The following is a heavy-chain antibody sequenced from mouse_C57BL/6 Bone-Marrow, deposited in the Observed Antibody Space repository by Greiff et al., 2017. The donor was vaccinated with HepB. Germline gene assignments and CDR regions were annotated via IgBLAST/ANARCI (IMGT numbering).Heavy chain of an antibody. J-gene: IGHJ4*01. D-gene: IGHD1-1*01. CDR3: AREENSLLPRADY. Sequence: QVQLKESGAELARPGASVKLSCKASGYTFTSYGISWVKQRTGQGLEWIGEIYPRSGNTYYNEKFKGKATLTADKSSSTAYMELRSLTSEDSAVYFCAREENSLLPRADYWGQGTSVTVSS. CDR2: IYPRSGNT. V-gene: IGHV1-81*01. CDR1: GYTFTSYG.